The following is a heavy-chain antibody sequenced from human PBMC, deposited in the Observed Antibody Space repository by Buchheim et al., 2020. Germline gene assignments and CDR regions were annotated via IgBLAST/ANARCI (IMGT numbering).Heavy chain of an antibody. V-gene: IGHV4-39*01. D-gene: IGHD3-16*01. CDR1: GDSISSSPYY. J-gene: IGHJ4*02. Sequence: QVQLQQWGAGLLKPSETLSLTCAVYGDSISSSPYYWGWIRQPPGKGLEWIATFVNSGTTHYSPSLMGRITMTVDTSKNQFSLKLTSVTAADTAVYYCARWGLLGRPAEVDYWGQGTL. CDR2: FVNSGTT. CDR3: ARWGLLGRPAEVDY.